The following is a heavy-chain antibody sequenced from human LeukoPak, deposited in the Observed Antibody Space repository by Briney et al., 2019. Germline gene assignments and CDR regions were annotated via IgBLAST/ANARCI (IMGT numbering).Heavy chain of an antibody. J-gene: IGHJ4*02. CDR1: GGSISSGSYY. CDR2: IYTSGGT. CDR3: ASGYDLDY. V-gene: IGHV4-61*02. Sequence: SETLSLTCTVSGGSISSGSYYWSWIRQPAGKGLEWIGRIYTSGGTNYNPSLKSRVTISVDTSKNQFSLKLSSVTAADTAVYYCASGYDLDYWGQGTLVTVSS. D-gene: IGHD5-12*01.